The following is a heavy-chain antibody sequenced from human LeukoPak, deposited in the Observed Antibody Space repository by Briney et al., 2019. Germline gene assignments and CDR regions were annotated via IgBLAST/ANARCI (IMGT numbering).Heavy chain of an antibody. J-gene: IGHJ4*02. CDR3: ARAYWYYDFWSGPIFFDY. D-gene: IGHD3-3*01. CDR2: ISYDGSNK. V-gene: IGHV3-30-3*01. CDR1: GFTFSSYA. Sequence: GRSLRLSCAASGFTFSSYAMHWVRQAPGKGLEWVAVISYDGSNKYYADSAKGRFTISRDNSKNTLYLQMNSLRAEDTAVYYCARAYWYYDFWSGPIFFDYWGQGALVTVSS.